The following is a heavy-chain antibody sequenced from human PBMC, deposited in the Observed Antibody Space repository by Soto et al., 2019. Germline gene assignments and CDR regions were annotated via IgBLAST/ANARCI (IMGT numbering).Heavy chain of an antibody. J-gene: IGHJ4*02. CDR1: GFTFSSYG. CDR3: VEERHWLFDY. V-gene: IGHV3-33*03. D-gene: IGHD3-9*01. Sequence: QVQLVESGGGVVQPGRSLRLSCAASGFTFSSYGMHWVRQAPGKGLEWVAGIWYDGSRKYYADSVKGRFTISRDDSKNTQSPQMDSLGAEDTAVYYCVEERHWLFDYWGPGTLVTVSS. CDR2: IWYDGSRK.